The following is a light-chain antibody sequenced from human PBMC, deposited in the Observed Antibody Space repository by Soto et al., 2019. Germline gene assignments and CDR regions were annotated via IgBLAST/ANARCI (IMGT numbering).Light chain of an antibody. CDR1: SSDVGGYNY. CDR3: CSYAGSPRDF. CDR2: DVS. J-gene: IGLJ1*01. Sequence: QSALTQPRSVSGSPGQSVTISCTGTSSDVGGYNYVSWYQQHPGKAPKVMIYDVSERPSGVPDRFSGSKSGNTASLTISGLQAEDEADYYCCSYAGSPRDFFGTGTKVTVL. V-gene: IGLV2-11*01.